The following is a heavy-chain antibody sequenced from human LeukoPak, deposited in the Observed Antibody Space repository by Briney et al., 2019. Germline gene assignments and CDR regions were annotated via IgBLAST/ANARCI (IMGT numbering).Heavy chain of an antibody. D-gene: IGHD5-18*01. CDR3: ARSSGVDTAMVGDAFDI. V-gene: IGHV4-59*01. CDR2: IYYSGST. Sequence: SETLSLTCTVSGGSISSYYWSWIRQPPGKGLEWIGYIYYSGSTNYNPSLKSRVTISVGTSKNQFSLKLSSVTAADTAVYYCARSSGVDTAMVGDAFDIWGQGTMVTVSS. CDR1: GGSISSYY. J-gene: IGHJ3*02.